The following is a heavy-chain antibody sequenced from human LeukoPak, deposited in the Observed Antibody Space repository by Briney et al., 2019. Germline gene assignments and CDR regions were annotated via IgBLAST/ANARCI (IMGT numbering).Heavy chain of an antibody. CDR2: IYYSGST. J-gene: IGHJ4*02. V-gene: IGHV4-59*01. D-gene: IGHD1-26*01. CDR3: ASLVMQGRIDY. Sequence: PSETLSLTCTVSGGSISSYYWSWIRQPPGKGLEWIGYIYYSGSTNYNPSLKSRVTISVDTSKNQFSLKLSSVTAADTAVYYCASLVMQGRIDYWGQGTLVTVSS. CDR1: GGSISSYY.